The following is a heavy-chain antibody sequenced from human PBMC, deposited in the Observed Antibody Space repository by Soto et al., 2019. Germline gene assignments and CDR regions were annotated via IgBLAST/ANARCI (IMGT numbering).Heavy chain of an antibody. CDR2: IKQDGSEK. CDR3: ARDPYTMIVVAHDY. D-gene: IGHD3-22*01. V-gene: IGHV3-7*01. J-gene: IGHJ4*02. CDR1: GFTFSSYW. Sequence: GGSLRLSCAASGFTFSSYWMSWVRQAPGKGLEWVANIKQDGSEKYYVDSVKGRFTISRDNAKNSLYLQMNSLRAEDTAVYYCARDPYTMIVVAHDYWGQGTLVTVSS.